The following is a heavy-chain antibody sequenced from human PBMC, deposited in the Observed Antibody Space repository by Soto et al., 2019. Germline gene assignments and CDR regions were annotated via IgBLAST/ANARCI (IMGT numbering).Heavy chain of an antibody. CDR2: IIPIFGTA. J-gene: IGHJ3*02. D-gene: IGHD3-22*01. CDR3: ARVYYGSSGWAALNDAFDI. CDR1: GGTFSSYA. Sequence: QVQLVQSGAEVKKPGSSVKVSCKASGGTFSSYAISWVRQAPGQGLEWMGGIIPIFGTANYEQKFQGRVTITAVESTSTAYMELSSLRSGDTAVYYCARVYYGSSGWAALNDAFDIWGQGTMVTVSS. V-gene: IGHV1-69*01.